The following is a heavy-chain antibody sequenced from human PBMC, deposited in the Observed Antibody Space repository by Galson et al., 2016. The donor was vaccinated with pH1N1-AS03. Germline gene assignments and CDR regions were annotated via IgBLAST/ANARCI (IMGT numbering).Heavy chain of an antibody. CDR3: TRGGYSSTWYWVY. CDR1: GFSFSSYC. V-gene: IGHV3-7*03. Sequence: LRLSCAASGFSFSSYCLTWVRLTPGKGLEWVANINQDGSAVHYVDSVKGRFTISRDNAKNSLSLQMNSLRDEDTAVYYCTRGGYSSTWYWVYWGQGTLVTVSS. J-gene: IGHJ4*02. D-gene: IGHD6-13*01. CDR2: INQDGSAV.